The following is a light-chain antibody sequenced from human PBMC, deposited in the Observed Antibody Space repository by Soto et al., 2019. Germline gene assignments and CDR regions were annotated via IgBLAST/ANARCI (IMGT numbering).Light chain of an antibody. CDR2: AAS. CDR3: QQSYNTPL. CDR1: QRISSY. V-gene: IGKV1-39*01. J-gene: IGKJ4*01. Sequence: DIHVTQSPASLSASVGDRVTITCRASQRISSYLNWYQQKPGKAPKLLIYAASSLQSGVPSRFSGSGSGTAFTLTISSMKPEDFATYYCQQSYNTPLFGGGTKV.